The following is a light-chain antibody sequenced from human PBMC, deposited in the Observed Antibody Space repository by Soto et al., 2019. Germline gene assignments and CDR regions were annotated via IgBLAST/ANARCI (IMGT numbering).Light chain of an antibody. CDR2: GAS. CDR1: QSVSSSY. CDR3: QQYGSSPLT. V-gene: IGKV3-20*01. Sequence: VVTQSAATLSLSPGERATLSCRASQSVSSSYLAWYQQKPGQAPRLLIYGASSRATGIPDRFSGSGSGTDFTLTINRLEPEDFAVFYCQQYGSSPLTFGGGTKVDIK. J-gene: IGKJ4*01.